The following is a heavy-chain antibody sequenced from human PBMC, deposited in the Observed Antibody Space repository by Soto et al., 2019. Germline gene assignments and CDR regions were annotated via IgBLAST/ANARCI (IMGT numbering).Heavy chain of an antibody. J-gene: IGHJ6*03. Sequence: QLQLQESGPGLVKPSETLSLTCSVSGGPISTSIYYWGWLRQPPGKGLEWIGSIYYPGSTYYNPSLKSRVTISVDTSKSRFSLRLTSVTAADTAVYYCARLSPFHCSSSSCYPYYYMDVWGKGTTVTVSS. CDR1: GGPISTSIYY. CDR3: ARLSPFHCSSSSCYPYYYMDV. V-gene: IGHV4-39*01. D-gene: IGHD2-2*01. CDR2: IYYPGST.